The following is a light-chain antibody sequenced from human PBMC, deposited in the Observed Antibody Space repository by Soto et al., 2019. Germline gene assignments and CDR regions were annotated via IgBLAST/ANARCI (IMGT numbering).Light chain of an antibody. J-gene: IGLJ3*02. Sequence: QSALTQPRSVSGSPGQSVTISCTGTSSDVGAYNYVSWYQQHPGKAPKLMIYDVTNRPSGVPDRFSGSKSANTASLTISGPQAEDEADYYCSSYAGRYTWVFGGGTKLTVL. CDR1: SSDVGAYNY. V-gene: IGLV2-11*01. CDR2: DVT. CDR3: SSYAGRYTWV.